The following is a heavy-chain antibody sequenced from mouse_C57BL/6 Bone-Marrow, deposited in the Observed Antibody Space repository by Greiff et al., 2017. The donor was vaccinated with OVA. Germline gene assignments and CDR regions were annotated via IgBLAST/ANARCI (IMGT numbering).Heavy chain of an antibody. D-gene: IGHD1-1*01. V-gene: IGHV2-6-1*01. CDR2: IWSDGST. CDR1: GFSLTSYG. CDR3: ARQGYGSSYHFDY. J-gene: IGHJ2*01. Sequence: VQLKESGPGLVAPSQRLSITCTVSGFSLTSYGVHWVRQPPGKGLEWLVVIWSDGSTTYNSALKSRLSISKDNSKSQVFLKMNSLQTDDTAMYYCARQGYGSSYHFDYWGQGTTLTVSS.